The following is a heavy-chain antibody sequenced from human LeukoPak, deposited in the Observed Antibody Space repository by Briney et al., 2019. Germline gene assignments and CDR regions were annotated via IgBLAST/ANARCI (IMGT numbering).Heavy chain of an antibody. V-gene: IGHV3-23*01. J-gene: IGHJ5*02. D-gene: IGHD3-22*01. CDR2: ISGTGDNT. CDR1: GFTFSNYP. Sequence: GSLRLSCAASGFTFSNYPMNWIRQAPGKGLAWVSTISGTGDNTYYADSVKGRFTISRDNSKNTLFLQMNTLRAEDTAIYYCAKTTTRSYYYDTTGSNYFDPWGQGTLVTVSS. CDR3: AKTTTRSYYYDTTGSNYFDP.